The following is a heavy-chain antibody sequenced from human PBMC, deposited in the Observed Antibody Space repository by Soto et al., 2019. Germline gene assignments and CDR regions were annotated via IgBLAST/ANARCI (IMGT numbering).Heavy chain of an antibody. Sequence: PGGSMRLSCAASGLNISSYVMHWVRTATGKGLEWVAVISYDGSNKYYADSVKGRFTISRDNSKNTLYLQMNSLRAEDTAVYYCARDPSAYYDILTGYYRYYGMDVWGQGTTVTVSS. D-gene: IGHD3-9*01. CDR3: ARDPSAYYDILTGYYRYYGMDV. V-gene: IGHV3-30*19. CDR2: ISYDGSNK. J-gene: IGHJ6*02. CDR1: GLNISSYV.